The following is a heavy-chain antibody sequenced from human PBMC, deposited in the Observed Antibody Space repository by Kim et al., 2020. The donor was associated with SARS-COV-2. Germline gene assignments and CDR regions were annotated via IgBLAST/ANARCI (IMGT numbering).Heavy chain of an antibody. CDR1: GFTVSSNY. CDR2: IYSGGST. J-gene: IGHJ4*02. Sequence: GGSLRLSCAASGFTVSSNYMSWVRQAPGKGLEWVSVIYSGGSTYYADSVKGRFTISRHNSKNTLYLQMNSLRAEDTAVYYCARVGSAPAAIRVGGGYFDYWGQGTLVTVSS. D-gene: IGHD2-2*01. CDR3: ARVGSAPAAIRVGGGYFDY. V-gene: IGHV3-53*04.